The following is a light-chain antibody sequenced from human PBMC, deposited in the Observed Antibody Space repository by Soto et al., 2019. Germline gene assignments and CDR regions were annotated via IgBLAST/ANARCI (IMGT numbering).Light chain of an antibody. Sequence: EIVLTQSPGTPSLSPEERNTLFSGARQSVTRSYLACYQQKPVQAPTPPIYGASSVASRIPDRFSGSGSGTDFTLTISRLEPEDSAVYYCQARGTFGQGTKV. CDR2: GAS. V-gene: IGKV3-20*01. CDR3: QARGT. J-gene: IGKJ1*01. CDR1: QSVTRSY.